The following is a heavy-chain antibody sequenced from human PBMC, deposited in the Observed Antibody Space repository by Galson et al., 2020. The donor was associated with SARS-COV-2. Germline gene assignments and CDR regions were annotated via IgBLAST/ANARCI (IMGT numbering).Heavy chain of an antibody. V-gene: IGHV5-51*01. D-gene: IGHD5-18*01. J-gene: IGHJ4*02. CDR3: ARLEGYGYPIDY. CDR2: IYPGDSDT. Sequence: HGESLKISCKGSGSSFGTYWIAWVRQMPGKGLEWMGIIYPGDSDTRYSPSFQGQVTISADKSITTAFLQWSSLKASDTAMYYCARLEGYGYPIDYWGQGTLVTVSS. CDR1: GSSFGTYW.